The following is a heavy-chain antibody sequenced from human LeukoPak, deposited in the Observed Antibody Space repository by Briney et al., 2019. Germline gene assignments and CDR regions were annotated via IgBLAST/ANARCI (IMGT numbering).Heavy chain of an antibody. Sequence: GGSLRLSCAASRFTFDDYGMHWVRQAPGKGREWVSLISGDGGSTYYGDSVKGRFTISRDNSKNSLYLQMNSLGTEDTDLYYCAKDSSGYYYVFQHWGQGTLVTVSS. CDR2: ISGDGGST. J-gene: IGHJ1*01. CDR3: AKDSSGYYYVFQH. CDR1: RFTFDDYG. D-gene: IGHD3-22*01. V-gene: IGHV3-43*02.